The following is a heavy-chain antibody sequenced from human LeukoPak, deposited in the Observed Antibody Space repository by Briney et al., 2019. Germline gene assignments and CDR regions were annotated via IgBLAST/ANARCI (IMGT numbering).Heavy chain of an antibody. J-gene: IGHJ4*02. V-gene: IGHV3-66*02. D-gene: IGHD3-22*01. CDR1: GFSFSSYA. Sequence: GGSLRLSCAASGFSFSSYAMHWVRQAPGKGLEWVSVIYSGGSTYYADSVKGRFTISRDNSKNTLYLQMNSLRAEDTAVYYCARMGYYYSIPTFFDYWGQGTLVTVSS. CDR3: ARMGYYYSIPTFFDY. CDR2: IYSGGST.